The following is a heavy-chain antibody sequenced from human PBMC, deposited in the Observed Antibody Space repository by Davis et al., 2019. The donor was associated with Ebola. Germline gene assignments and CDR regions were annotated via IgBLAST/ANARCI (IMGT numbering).Heavy chain of an antibody. J-gene: IGHJ4*02. CDR3: TRDHFEGSLDY. D-gene: IGHD3-9*01. V-gene: IGHV3-74*01. CDR1: GFAFRESW. Sequence: PAGSLTLSCAASGFAFRESWMHWVRQAPGRGLVWVSHINSDASSTTYADYVKGRFTISRDNAKNTVSLQMNSLRVEDTAVYYCTRDHFEGSLDYWGQGTLVTVSP. CDR2: INSDASST.